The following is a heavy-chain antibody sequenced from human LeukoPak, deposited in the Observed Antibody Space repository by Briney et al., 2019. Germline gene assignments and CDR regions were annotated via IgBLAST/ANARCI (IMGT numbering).Heavy chain of an antibody. CDR2: IWYDGSNK. CDR1: GFTFSSYG. D-gene: IGHD3-10*01. CDR3: ARDHSGKVRGVLLERHFDY. Sequence: GMSLRLSCVASGFTFSSYGLHWVRQAPGKGLEWVAVIWYDGSNKYYADSVKGRFTISRDNSKNTLYLQMNSLSAEDTAVYYCARDHSGKVRGVLLERHFDYWGQGTLVTVSS. J-gene: IGHJ4*02. V-gene: IGHV3-33*01.